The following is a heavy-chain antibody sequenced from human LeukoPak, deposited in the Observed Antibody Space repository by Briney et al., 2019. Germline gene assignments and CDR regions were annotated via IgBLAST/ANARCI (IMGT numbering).Heavy chain of an antibody. J-gene: IGHJ4*02. V-gene: IGHV4-34*01. Sequence: SETLSLTCAVYGGSFSGYYWSWIRQPPGKGLAWIGEVNHSGSTNYNPSLKSRVTISLDTSKNQFSLKLNSVTAADTAVYYCARGGCANGYCDATFDYWGQGTLVTVSS. CDR1: GGSFSGYY. CDR3: ARGGCANGYCDATFDY. CDR2: VNHSGST. D-gene: IGHD2-8*01.